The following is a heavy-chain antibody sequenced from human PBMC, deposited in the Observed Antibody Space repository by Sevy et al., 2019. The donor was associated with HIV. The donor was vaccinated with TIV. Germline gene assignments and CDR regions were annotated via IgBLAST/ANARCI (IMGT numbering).Heavy chain of an antibody. CDR2: INHSGGT. Sequence: SETLSLTCAVYGGSFSGYYWSWIRQPPGKGLEWIGEINHSGGTNYNPSLKSRVTISVDTSKNQFSLKLSSVTAADTAVYYCARHCTGTSCSHAFDIWGQGTMVTVSS. J-gene: IGHJ3*02. CDR3: ARHCTGTSCSHAFDI. V-gene: IGHV4-34*01. D-gene: IGHD2-2*01. CDR1: GGSFSGYY.